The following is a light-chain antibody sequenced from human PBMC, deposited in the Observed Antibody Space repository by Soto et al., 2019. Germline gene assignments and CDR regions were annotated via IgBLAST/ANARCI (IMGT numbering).Light chain of an antibody. V-gene: IGKV3-20*01. CDR2: DIS. CDR1: QSVSSSY. J-gene: IGKJ4*01. CDR3: QQYDTWPLT. Sequence: EIVLTQSPGPLSLSPGERATLSCRSSQSVSSSYLAWYQQKPGQPPRLLIYDISNRATGIPARFSGSGSETEFALTITSLQSEDVAVYYCQQYDTWPLTFGGGTKVDIK.